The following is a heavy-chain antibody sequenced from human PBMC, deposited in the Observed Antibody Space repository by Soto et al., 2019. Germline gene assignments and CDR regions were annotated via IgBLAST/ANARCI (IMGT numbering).Heavy chain of an antibody. D-gene: IGHD3-9*01. Sequence: GASVKVSCKASGYTFTSYDINWVRQATGQGLEWMGWMNPNSGNTGYAQKFQGRVTMTRNTSISTAYMELSSLRSEDTAVYYCARGSSWYDILTGYWGDNWFDPWGQGTLVTVSS. CDR1: GYTFTSYD. J-gene: IGHJ5*02. CDR3: ARGSSWYDILTGYWGDNWFDP. V-gene: IGHV1-8*01. CDR2: MNPNSGNT.